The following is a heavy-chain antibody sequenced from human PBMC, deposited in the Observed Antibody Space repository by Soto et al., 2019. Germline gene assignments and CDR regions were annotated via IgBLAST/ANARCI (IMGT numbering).Heavy chain of an antibody. V-gene: IGHV1-69*08. Sequence: QVQLVQSGAEVKKPGSSVKVSCKASGGTFSSYTISWVRQAPGQGLELMGRIIPILGIANYAQKFQGRVTITADKSTSTAYMELSSLRSEDTAVYYCARDRGKAAGHYWGQGTLVTVSS. CDR2: IIPILGIA. D-gene: IGHD6-13*01. J-gene: IGHJ4*02. CDR1: GGTFSSYT. CDR3: ARDRGKAAGHY.